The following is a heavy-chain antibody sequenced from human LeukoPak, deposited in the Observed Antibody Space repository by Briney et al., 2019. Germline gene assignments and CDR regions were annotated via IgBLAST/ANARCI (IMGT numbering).Heavy chain of an antibody. J-gene: IGHJ4*02. CDR1: GFTFSSYW. Sequence: GGSLRLSCVVSGFTFSSYWMTWVRQAPGKGLEWVANIKQDGSGEYYVDSVKGRFTISRDNAKNSLYLQMNSLRAEDTAVYYCARAHNWKYGTFDYWGQGTLVTVSS. D-gene: IGHD1-7*01. CDR2: IKQDGSGE. CDR3: ARAHNWKYGTFDY. V-gene: IGHV3-7*01.